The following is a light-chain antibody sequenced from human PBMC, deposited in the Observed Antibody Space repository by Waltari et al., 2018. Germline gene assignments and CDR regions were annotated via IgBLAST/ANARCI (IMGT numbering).Light chain of an antibody. J-gene: IGLJ2*01. V-gene: IGLV3-19*01. Sequence: SSELTQDPAVSLALGQPVSISCQVDRLRIYYGSWSRQKPGQAPVLVIYGKNNRPSGIPDRFSASSSGDTASLTITETQAEDEAVYYCTSRDISGDVIFGGGTKLTVL. CDR3: TSRDISGDVI. CDR1: RLRIYY. CDR2: GKN.